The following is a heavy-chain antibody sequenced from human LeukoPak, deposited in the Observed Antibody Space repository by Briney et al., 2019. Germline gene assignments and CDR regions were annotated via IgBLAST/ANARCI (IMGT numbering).Heavy chain of an antibody. J-gene: IGHJ5*02. D-gene: IGHD3-3*01. CDR1: GGSFSGYY. V-gene: IGHV4-34*01. Sequence: SETLSLTCAVYGGSFSGYYWSWIRQPPGKGLEWIGEINHSGSTNYNPSLKSRVTISVDTSKNQFSLKLSSVTAADTAVYYCARGLYDFWSGYYNSGGWNWFDPWGQGTLVTVSS. CDR2: INHSGST. CDR3: ARGLYDFWSGYYNSGGWNWFDP.